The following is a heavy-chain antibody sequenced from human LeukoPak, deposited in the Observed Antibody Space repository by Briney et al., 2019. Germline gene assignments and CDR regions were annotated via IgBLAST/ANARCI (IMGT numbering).Heavy chain of an antibody. CDR1: GVSLGTSGGG. CDR3: AHRRDGSGDFDY. Sequence: SGPTLANPRQTLTLTYTFSGVSLGTSGGGVGWIRQPPGKALEWLALIYWDDDKRYSPSLNTRLTITKDTSKNQVVLTMTNVDPVDTATYYCAHRRDGSGDFDYWGQGTLVTVSS. D-gene: IGHD3-10*01. CDR2: IYWDDDK. V-gene: IGHV2-5*02. J-gene: IGHJ4*02.